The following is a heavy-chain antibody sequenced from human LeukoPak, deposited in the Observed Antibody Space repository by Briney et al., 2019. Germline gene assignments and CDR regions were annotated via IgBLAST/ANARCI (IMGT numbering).Heavy chain of an antibody. CDR2: ISGSGGST. J-gene: IGHJ4*02. D-gene: IGHD4-17*01. CDR3: AKDLDGDYSVDY. V-gene: IGHV3-23*01. CDR1: GFTFSSYA. Sequence: PGGSLRLSCAASGFTFSSYAMSWVRQAPGKGLEWVPAISGSGGSTYYADSVKGRFTISRDNSKNTLYLQMNSLRAEDTAVYYCAKDLDGDYSVDYWGQGTLVTVSS.